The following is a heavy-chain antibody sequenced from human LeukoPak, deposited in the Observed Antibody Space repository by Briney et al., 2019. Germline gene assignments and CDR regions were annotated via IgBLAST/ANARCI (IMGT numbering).Heavy chain of an antibody. CDR2: FSCSGST. CDR1: GSSISSCTYS. V-gene: IGHV4-39*07. Sequence: PSETLSLTCSVSGSSISSCTYSWRWIRQPPGKGLEWIGSFSCSGSTYYNPSLQSRVTISVDTSKSQFSLYMDSVTAADTAVYYCARDWNRYAYWGQGTLVTVSS. D-gene: IGHD1-1*01. CDR3: ARDWNRYAY. J-gene: IGHJ4*02.